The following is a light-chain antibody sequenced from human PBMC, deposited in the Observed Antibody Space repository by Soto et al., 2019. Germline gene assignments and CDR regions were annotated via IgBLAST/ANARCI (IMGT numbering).Light chain of an antibody. CDR2: RDS. CDR1: NIGSKN. V-gene: IGLV3-9*01. Sequence: SYELTQPLSVSVALGQTARITCGGNNIGSKNVHWYQQKPGQAPVLVIYRDSNRPSGIPERFSGSNSGNTATLTISRAQDGDEADYYCQVWDSSTAYVVFGGGTKVTVL. J-gene: IGLJ2*01. CDR3: QVWDSSTAYVV.